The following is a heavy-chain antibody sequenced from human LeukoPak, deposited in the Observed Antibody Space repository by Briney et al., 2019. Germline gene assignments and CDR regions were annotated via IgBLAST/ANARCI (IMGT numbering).Heavy chain of an antibody. D-gene: IGHD5-24*01. Sequence: TGGSLRLSCAASGFTFSSYAMSWVRQAPGKGLEWVSGISGSGGNTYYADSVKGRFTISRDNSKNTVSLQMNSLRVEDTAVYYCAGDGWHGLFTYWGQGTLVTVSS. V-gene: IGHV3-23*01. J-gene: IGHJ4*02. CDR3: AGDGWHGLFTY. CDR1: GFTFSSYA. CDR2: ISGSGGNT.